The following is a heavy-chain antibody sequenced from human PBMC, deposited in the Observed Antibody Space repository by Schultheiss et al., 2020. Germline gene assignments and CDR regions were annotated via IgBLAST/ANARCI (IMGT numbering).Heavy chain of an antibody. D-gene: IGHD4-17*01. Sequence: GGSLRLSCAASGFTFSSYGMHWVRQAPGKGLEWVAVIWYDGSNKYYANSVKGRFTISRDNSQNTLYLQMGSLRAEDMAVYYCASAEDYGDYRDYFDYWGQGTLVTVSS. CDR2: IWYDGSNK. J-gene: IGHJ4*02. CDR1: GFTFSSYG. CDR3: ASAEDYGDYRDYFDY. V-gene: IGHV3-33*01.